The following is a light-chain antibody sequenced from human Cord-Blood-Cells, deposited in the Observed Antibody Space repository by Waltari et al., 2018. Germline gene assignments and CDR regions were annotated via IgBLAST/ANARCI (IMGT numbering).Light chain of an antibody. CDR2: KVS. CDR3: MQGTHWPWT. J-gene: IGKJ1*01. V-gene: IGKV2-30*02. Sequence: DVVMTQSPLSLPVTLGQPASISCGYSQSLVHRDGNTYLNWFQQRPGQSPRRLIYKVSTRDSGVPDRFSGSGSGTDFTLKISRVEAEDVGVYYCMQGTHWPWTFGQGTKVEIK. CDR1: QSLVHRDGNTY.